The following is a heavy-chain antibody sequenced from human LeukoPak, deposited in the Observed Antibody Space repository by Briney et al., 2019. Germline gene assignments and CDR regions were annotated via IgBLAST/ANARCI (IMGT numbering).Heavy chain of an antibody. V-gene: IGHV3-23*01. D-gene: IGHD3-16*01. CDR1: RFIFDNYG. J-gene: IGHJ4*02. Sequence: GGSLRLSCAASRFIFDNYGMTWVRQAPGKGLEWVSGISDDGYSTYYADSVKGRFTISRDNSKDTLYLHMSSLRVEDTAVFYCARVAPPLDDYIRGSFPYYFDYWGQGTPVTVSS. CDR2: ISDDGYST. CDR3: ARVAPPLDDYIRGSFPYYFDY.